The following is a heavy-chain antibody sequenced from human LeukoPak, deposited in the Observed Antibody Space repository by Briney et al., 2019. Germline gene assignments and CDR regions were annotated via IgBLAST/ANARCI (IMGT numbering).Heavy chain of an antibody. CDR3: ARVIARYDTLSPVDY. J-gene: IGHJ4*02. CDR2: INTNTGNP. Sequence: ASVKVSCKASGYTFTSYAMNWVRQAPGQGLEWMGWINTNTGNPTYAQGFTGRFVFSLDTSVSTAYLQISSLKAEDTAVYYCARVIARYDTLSPVDYWGQGTLVTVSS. V-gene: IGHV7-4-1*02. CDR1: GYTFTSYA. D-gene: IGHD3-9*01.